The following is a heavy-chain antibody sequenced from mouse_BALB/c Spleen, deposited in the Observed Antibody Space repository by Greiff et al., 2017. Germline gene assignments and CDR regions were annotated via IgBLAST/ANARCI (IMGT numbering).Heavy chain of an antibody. V-gene: IGHV3-2*02. J-gene: IGHJ2*01. CDR3: ARERDNYYGSNHFDY. CDR2: ISYSGST. D-gene: IGHD1-1*01. CDR1: GYSITSDYA. Sequence: VQLQQSGPGLVKPSQSLSLTCTVTGYSITSDYAWNWIRQFPGNKLEWMGYISYSGSTSYNPSLKSRISITRDTSKNQFFLQLNSVTTEDTATYYCARERDNYYGSNHFDYWGQGTTLTVSS.